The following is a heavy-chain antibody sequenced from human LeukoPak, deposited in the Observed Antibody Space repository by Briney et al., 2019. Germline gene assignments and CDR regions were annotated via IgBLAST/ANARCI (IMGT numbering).Heavy chain of an antibody. CDR3: ANSPRMTVAPQRYSDF. V-gene: IGHV3-23*01. CDR1: GFTFSASG. CDR2: INYIGAWT. J-gene: IGHJ4*02. Sequence: PGGSLRLSCAASGFTFSASGMNWVRQAPGKGLEWVSAINYIGAWTYYADSVKGRFTISRDNSKNTLYLQKHGLTVEDTAVYYCANSPRMTVAPQRYSDFWGQGNLFTVSS. D-gene: IGHD6-19*01.